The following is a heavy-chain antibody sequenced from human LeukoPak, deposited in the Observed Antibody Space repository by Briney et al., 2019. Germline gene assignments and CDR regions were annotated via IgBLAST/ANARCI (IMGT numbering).Heavy chain of an antibody. J-gene: IGHJ5*02. Sequence: GGSLRLSCAASGFTFSSYSMNWVRQAPGKGLEWVSSISSSSSYIYYADSVKGRFTISRDNAKNSLYLQMNSLRAEDTAVYYCARVHRRNWFDPWGQGTLVTVSS. CDR3: ARVHRRNWFDP. V-gene: IGHV3-21*01. CDR2: ISSSSSYI. CDR1: GFTFSSYS.